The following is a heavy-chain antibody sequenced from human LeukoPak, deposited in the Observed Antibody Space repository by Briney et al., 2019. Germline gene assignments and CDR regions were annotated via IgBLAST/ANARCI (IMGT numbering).Heavy chain of an antibody. CDR3: TTYDSSGYYNRLY. Sequence: GGSLRLSCAASGFTFSSYGMHWVRQAPGKGLEWVAVISYDGSNKYYADSVKGRFTISRDKSKNTLYLQMNSLRAEDTAVYYCTTYDSSGYYNRLYWGQGTLVTVSS. D-gene: IGHD3-22*01. CDR2: ISYDGSNK. CDR1: GFTFSSYG. V-gene: IGHV3-30*03. J-gene: IGHJ4*02.